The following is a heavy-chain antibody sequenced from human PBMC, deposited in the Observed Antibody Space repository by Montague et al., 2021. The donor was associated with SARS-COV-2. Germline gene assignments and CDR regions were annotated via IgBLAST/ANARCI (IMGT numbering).Heavy chain of an antibody. V-gene: IGHV6-1*01. D-gene: IGHD3-22*01. CDR1: GDSVASLRPG. Sequence: CAISGDSVASLRPGWEWHTHALSSHDHLVGRTYYKTKWYNDYAVSVKSRITINPDTSKNPFSLQLNSVTAEDTAVYYCARELRRIIMIVDIRGFDYWGQGALVTVSS. J-gene: IGHJ4*02. CDR2: TYYKTKWYN. CDR3: ARELRRIIMIVDIRGFDY.